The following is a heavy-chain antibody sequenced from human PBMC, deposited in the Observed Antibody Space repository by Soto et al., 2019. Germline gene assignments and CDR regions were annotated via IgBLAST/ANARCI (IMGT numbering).Heavy chain of an antibody. CDR2: INPNSGGT. J-gene: IGHJ4*02. Sequence: RASVKVSCKASGYTFTGYYMHWVRQAPGQGLEWMGWINPNSGGTNYAQKFQGRVTMTRDTSISTVFMDLSRLRSDDTAVFYCARDRGGEEAGTSANWGQGTLVTVSS. V-gene: IGHV1-2*02. D-gene: IGHD6-19*01. CDR3: ARDRGGEEAGTSAN. CDR1: GYTFTGYY.